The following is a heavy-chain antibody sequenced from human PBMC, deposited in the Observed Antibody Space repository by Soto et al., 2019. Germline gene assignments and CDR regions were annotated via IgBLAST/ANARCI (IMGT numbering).Heavy chain of an antibody. CDR3: ASDGVRAVSHPGAYDI. V-gene: IGHV4-61*01. D-gene: IGHD6-19*01. J-gene: IGHJ3*02. CDR2: IFYSVSG. Sequence: QVQLQESGPGLVKPSETLSLTCTVSGGSVSSGSYYWSWIRQPPGKGLEWIASIFYSVSGTYNPSLECRVRLSVDAPKNQLAGQLSAVPAAETGVFYCASDGVRAVSHPGAYDIWGQGTMVTVSS. CDR1: GGSVSSGSYY.